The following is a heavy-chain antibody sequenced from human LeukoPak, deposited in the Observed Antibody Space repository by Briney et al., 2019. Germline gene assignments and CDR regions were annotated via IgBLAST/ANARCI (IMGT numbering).Heavy chain of an antibody. V-gene: IGHV2-70*04. D-gene: IGHD3-22*01. J-gene: IGHJ4*02. CDR3: ARDYYDSSGYYFDY. Sequence: SGPTLVNPTQTHTLTCTFSGFSLSTSGMRVSWIRQPPGKALEWLARIDWDDDKFYSTSLKTRLTISKDTSKNQVVLTMTNMDPVDTATYYCARDYYDSSGYYFDYWGQGTLVTVSS. CDR1: GFSLSTSGMR. CDR2: IDWDDDK.